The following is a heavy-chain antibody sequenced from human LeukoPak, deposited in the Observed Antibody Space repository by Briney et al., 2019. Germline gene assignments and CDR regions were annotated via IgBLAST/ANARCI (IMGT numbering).Heavy chain of an antibody. V-gene: IGHV3-21*01. Sequence: GGSLRLSCAASGFTFSSYSMNWVRQAPGKGLEWVSSISSSSSYIYYADSVKGRFTISRDNAKNSLYLQMNSLRAEDTAVYYCARERVPWYGGEIDYWGQGTLVTVSS. CDR3: ARERVPWYGGEIDY. J-gene: IGHJ4*02. D-gene: IGHD2-15*01. CDR2: ISSSSSYI. CDR1: GFTFSSYS.